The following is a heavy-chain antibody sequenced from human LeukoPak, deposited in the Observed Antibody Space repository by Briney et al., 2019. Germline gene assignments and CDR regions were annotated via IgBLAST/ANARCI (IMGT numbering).Heavy chain of an antibody. CDR2: IYYSGST. CDR1: GGSISSYY. V-gene: IGHV4-59*08. Sequence: SETLSLTCTVSGGSISSYYWSRIRQPPGKGLEWIGYIYYSGSTNYNPSLKSRVTISLDTSKNQFSLKLSSVTAADTAVYYCARGSSRSYYFDYWGQGTLVTVSS. D-gene: IGHD6-13*01. J-gene: IGHJ4*02. CDR3: ARGSSRSYYFDY.